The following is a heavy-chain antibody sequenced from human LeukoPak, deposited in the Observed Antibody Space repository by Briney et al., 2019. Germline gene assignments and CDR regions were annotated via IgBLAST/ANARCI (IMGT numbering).Heavy chain of an antibody. D-gene: IGHD2-15*01. CDR1: GGSFSGYY. J-gene: IGHJ4*02. CDR3: ARGVCSGGSCYSEWNY. CDR2: INYSEST. V-gene: IGHV4-34*01. Sequence: PSETLSLTCAVYGGSFSGYYWSWIRQPPGKGLEWIGEINYSESTKYNPSLKSRVTISVDTSKNQFSLRLNAVAAADTAVYYCARGVCSGGSCYSEWNYWGQGTLVTVSS.